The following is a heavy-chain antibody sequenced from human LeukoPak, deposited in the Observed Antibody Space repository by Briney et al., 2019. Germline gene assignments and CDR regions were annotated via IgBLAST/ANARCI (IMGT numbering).Heavy chain of an antibody. V-gene: IGHV3-9*01. Sequence: PGRSLRLSCAASGFTFDDFAMHWVRQAPGKGLEWVSSISWNSGTLAYADSVKGRFTISRDNAKNSLYLQVNSLRAEDTALYYCAKDYIEYSSSSFWSYFDYWGQGTLVTVSS. CDR1: GFTFDDFA. CDR3: AKDYIEYSSSSFWSYFDY. J-gene: IGHJ4*02. CDR2: ISWNSGTL. D-gene: IGHD6-6*01.